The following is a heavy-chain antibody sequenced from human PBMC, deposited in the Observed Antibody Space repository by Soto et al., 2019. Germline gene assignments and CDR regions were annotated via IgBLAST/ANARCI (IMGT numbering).Heavy chain of an antibody. CDR1: GGSISSRGYY. J-gene: IGHJ5*02. CDR3: ATSNWFGP. V-gene: IGHV4-39*01. Sequence: QLQLQESGPGLVKPSETLSLTCTVSGGSISSRGYYWGWIRQPPGKGLEWIGTIYYSGRTYYNPSGKMRVTISVATSTNHSSLTLSSVTAAGPAVYYVATSNWFGPWGQGTLVTVSS. CDR2: IYYSGRT.